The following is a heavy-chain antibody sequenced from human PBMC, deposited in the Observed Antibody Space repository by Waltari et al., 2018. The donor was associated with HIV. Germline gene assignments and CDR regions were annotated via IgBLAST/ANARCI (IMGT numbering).Heavy chain of an antibody. V-gene: IGHV3-23*04. Sequence: EVQLVDSGGGLVQPGGSLRLTCAASRFTFTNYALHWVRQARGSGLEWVTAISGRGGSTYYADSVKGRFTISRDNSKNTLYLQMNSLRAEDTAVYYCAKDDSTGSSGYYPFHYWGQGTLITVSS. CDR1: RFTFTNYA. J-gene: IGHJ4*02. CDR2: ISGRGGST. D-gene: IGHD3-22*01. CDR3: AKDDSTGSSGYYPFHY.